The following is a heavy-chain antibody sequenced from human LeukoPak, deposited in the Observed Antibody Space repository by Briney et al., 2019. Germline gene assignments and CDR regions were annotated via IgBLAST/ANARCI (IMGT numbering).Heavy chain of an antibody. CDR1: GFTVSSKF. CDR2: IYSGGIT. J-gene: IGHJ4*02. Sequence: GGSLRLSCAASGFTVSSKFMHWVRQAPGKGLEWVSVIYSGGITYYADSVKGRFTVSRDNSRNTMYLHMNSLKVEDTAVYYCAKNEVTSGGGLDYWGQGTLVTVSS. D-gene: IGHD3-16*01. V-gene: IGHV3-53*01. CDR3: AKNEVTSGGGLDY.